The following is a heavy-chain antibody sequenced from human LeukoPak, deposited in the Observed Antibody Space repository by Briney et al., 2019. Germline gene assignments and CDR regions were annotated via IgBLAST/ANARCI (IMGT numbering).Heavy chain of an antibody. CDR1: GGSFNFYY. V-gene: IGHV4-34*01. J-gene: IGHJ3*02. CDR2: VTHSGST. Sequence: PSETLSLTCTVFGGSFNFYYGSWIRQSPGKGLEWIGEVTHSGSTNYTPSLRSRVTMSANTAKNQFSLKLTSVTAADTAVYYCVGFYRYSGSDYFGYDPFDIWGQGTLVTVSS. CDR3: VGFYRYSGSDYFGYDPFDI. D-gene: IGHD5-12*01.